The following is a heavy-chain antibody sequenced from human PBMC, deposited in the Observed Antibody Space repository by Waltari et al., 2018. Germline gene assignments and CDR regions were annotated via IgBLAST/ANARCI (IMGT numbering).Heavy chain of an antibody. J-gene: IGHJ3*02. Sequence: EVQLVESGGGLVQPGGSLRLSCAASGFTFSDHYMDWVRQAPGKGLEWVGRTRNKANSYTTESAASGKGRFTISRDDSKNSLYLQMNSLKTEDTAVYYCARGPSGYSYGGEAFDIWGQGTMVTVSS. CDR2: TRNKANSYTT. CDR1: GFTFSDHY. CDR3: ARGPSGYSYGGEAFDI. V-gene: IGHV3-72*01. D-gene: IGHD5-18*01.